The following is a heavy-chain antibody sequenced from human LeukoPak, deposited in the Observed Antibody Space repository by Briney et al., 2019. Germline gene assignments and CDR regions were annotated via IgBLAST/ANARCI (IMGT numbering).Heavy chain of an antibody. CDR3: AKDRDSGYSSSPYYFDY. V-gene: IGHV3-23*01. Sequence: GGSLRLSCAASGFTFSSYAMSWVRQAPGKGLEWVSAISGSGGSTYYADSVKGRFTISRDNSKNTLYLQMNSLRAEDTVVYYCAKDRDSGYSSSPYYFDYWGQGTLVTVSS. D-gene: IGHD6-6*01. CDR1: GFTFSSYA. CDR2: ISGSGGST. J-gene: IGHJ4*02.